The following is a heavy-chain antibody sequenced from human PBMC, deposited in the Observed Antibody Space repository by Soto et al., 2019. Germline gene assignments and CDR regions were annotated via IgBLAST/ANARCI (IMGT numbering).Heavy chain of an antibody. CDR2: IIPIFGTA. V-gene: IGHV1-69*13. D-gene: IGHD3-22*01. CDR1: GGTFSSYA. CDR3: VRAYSSQYYYYGMDV. Sequence: SVKVSCKASGGTFSSYAISWVLQAPGQGLEWMGGIIPIFGTANYAQKFQGRVTITADESTSTAYMELSSLRSEDTAVYYCVRAYSSQYYYYGMDVWGQGTTVTVSS. J-gene: IGHJ6*02.